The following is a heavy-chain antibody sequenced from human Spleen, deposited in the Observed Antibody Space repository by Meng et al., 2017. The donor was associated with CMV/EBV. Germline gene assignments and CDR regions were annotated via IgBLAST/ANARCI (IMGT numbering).Heavy chain of an antibody. J-gene: IGHJ4*02. CDR1: GGSIRMFY. Sequence: GLLNPCYTLSIHWSFTGGSIRMFYWSWIRQPAGKGLGWIWRIYPSWRTNYNPSLKSRVTMSVDTSKNQFSLKLSSVTAADTAVYYCARADDYGPFDYWGQGTLVTVSS. CDR2: IYPSWRT. V-gene: IGHV4-4*07. D-gene: IGHD4-17*01. CDR3: ARADDYGPFDY.